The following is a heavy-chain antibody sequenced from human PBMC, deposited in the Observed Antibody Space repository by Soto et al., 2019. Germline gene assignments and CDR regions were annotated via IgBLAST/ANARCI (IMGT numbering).Heavy chain of an antibody. V-gene: IGHV3-48*02. Sequence: EVQLVESGGGLVQPGGSLRLSCAASGFTFSSYSMNWVRQAPGKGLEWVSYISSSSSTIYYADSVKGRFTISRDNAKNSLYLQMNSLRDEDTAVYYCARASLYSSGWYAFVFDPWGQGTLVTVSS. CDR3: ARASLYSSGWYAFVFDP. D-gene: IGHD6-19*01. CDR2: ISSSSSTI. J-gene: IGHJ5*02. CDR1: GFTFSSYS.